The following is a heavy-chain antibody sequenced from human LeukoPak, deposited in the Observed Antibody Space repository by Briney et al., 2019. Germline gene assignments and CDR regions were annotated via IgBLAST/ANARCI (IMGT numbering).Heavy chain of an antibody. Sequence: GGSLRLSCAASGFTFSSYSMNWVRQAPGKGLEWVSAISGSGGSTYYADSVKGRFTISRDNSKNTLYLQMNSLRAEDTAVYYCAKDHHQLLHGDDYWGQGTLVTVSS. V-gene: IGHV3-23*01. J-gene: IGHJ4*02. CDR3: AKDHHQLLHGDDY. CDR1: GFTFSSYS. D-gene: IGHD2-2*01. CDR2: ISGSGGST.